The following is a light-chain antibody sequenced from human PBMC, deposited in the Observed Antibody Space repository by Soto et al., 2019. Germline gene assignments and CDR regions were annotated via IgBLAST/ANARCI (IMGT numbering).Light chain of an antibody. J-gene: IGKJ5*01. CDR2: KVS. Sequence: DVVMTQSPLSLPVTLGQPASISCRSSQGLVYSDGNTYLNWFQQRTGLPPRRLIYKVSNRDSGVPDRFRGSGSGTDFALKISRVEAEDVAVYYCMQGTHSPTTFGQGTRLEIK. V-gene: IGKV2-30*01. CDR1: QGLVYSDGNTY. CDR3: MQGTHSPTT.